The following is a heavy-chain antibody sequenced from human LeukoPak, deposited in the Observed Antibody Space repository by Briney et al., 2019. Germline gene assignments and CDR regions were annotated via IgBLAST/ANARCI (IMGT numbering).Heavy chain of an antibody. D-gene: IGHD3-10*01. CDR1: GYTFTNYD. CDR2: IIPILGIA. J-gene: IGHJ4*02. CDR3: ASLVRGVIEGDY. Sequence: SVKVSCKTSGYTFTNYDISWVRQAPGQGLEWMGRIIPILGIANYAQKFQGRVTITADKSTSTAYMELSSLRSEDTAVYYCASLVRGVIEGDYWGQGTLVTVSS. V-gene: IGHV1-69*04.